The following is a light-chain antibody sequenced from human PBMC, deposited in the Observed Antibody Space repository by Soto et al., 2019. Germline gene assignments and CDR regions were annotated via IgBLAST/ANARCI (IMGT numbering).Light chain of an antibody. CDR2: AAA. CDR1: QGIPNY. J-gene: IGKJ4*01. CDR3: QLLGIQFPLT. Sequence: DIQLTQSPSFLSASVGDRVTITCRASQGIPNYVAWYQQKPGKAPNVLIFAAATLQSGVPSRFSGSGSGTEFTLTISSLQPEDFATYYCQLLGIQFPLTFGGGTKVEVK. V-gene: IGKV1-9*01.